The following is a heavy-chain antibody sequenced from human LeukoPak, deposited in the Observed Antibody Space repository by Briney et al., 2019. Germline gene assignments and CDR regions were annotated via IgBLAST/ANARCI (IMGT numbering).Heavy chain of an antibody. CDR2: IYYSGST. V-gene: IGHV4-61*01. CDR1: GYSISSSYY. CDR3: ARTDPRQVYRYDY. Sequence: SETLSLTCAVSGYSISSSYYWSWIRQPPGKGLEWIGYIYYSGSTNYNPSLKGRVTISVDTSKNQFSLKLSSVTAADTAVYYCARTDPRQVYRYDYWGQGTLVTVSS. D-gene: IGHD3-16*02. J-gene: IGHJ4*02.